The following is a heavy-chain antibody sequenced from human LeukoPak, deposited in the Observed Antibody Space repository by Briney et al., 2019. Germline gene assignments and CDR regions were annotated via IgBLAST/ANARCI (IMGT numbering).Heavy chain of an antibody. Sequence: AVKVSCQASRFTLTSSAMLWVRQARPKRLEWIGWIYVGSGNTNYAQKFQEGVTITRDMSTSTAYMELSSLRSEDTAVYYCAADAFANRLGYFGWLLYQDAFDIWGQGTMVTVS. V-gene: IGHV1-58*02. D-gene: IGHD3-9*01. CDR2: IYVGSGNT. J-gene: IGHJ3*02. CDR3: AADAFANRLGYFGWLLYQDAFDI. CDR1: RFTLTSSA.